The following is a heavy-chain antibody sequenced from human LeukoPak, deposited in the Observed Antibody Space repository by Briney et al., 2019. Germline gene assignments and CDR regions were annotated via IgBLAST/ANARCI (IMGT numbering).Heavy chain of an antibody. CDR2: IYYSGST. CDR3: ARHDSGWFGLDY. J-gene: IGHJ4*02. D-gene: IGHD6-19*01. V-gene: IGHV4-61*05. CDR1: GGSISSSSYY. Sequence: SETLSLTCTVSGGSISSSSYYWGWIRQPPGKGLEWIGYIYYSGSTNYNPSLKSRVTILVDTSKNQFSLKLSSVTAADTAVYYCARHDSGWFGLDYWGQGTLVTVSS.